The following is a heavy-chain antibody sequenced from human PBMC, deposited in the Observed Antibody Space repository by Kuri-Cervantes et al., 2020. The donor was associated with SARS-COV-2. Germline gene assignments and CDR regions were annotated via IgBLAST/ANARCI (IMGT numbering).Heavy chain of an antibody. V-gene: IGHV3-30*02. D-gene: IGHD3-22*01. CDR3: AVVLITRHDAFDI. CDR2: IRYDGSKT. J-gene: IGHJ3*02. Sequence: GESLKISCAASGFTFSSYGVQWVRQAPGKGLEWVAFIRYDGSKTFYADYVEGRFTISRDFSKNTLFLQMDTLRAEDTAVYYCAVVLITRHDAFDIWGQGTLVTVSS. CDR1: GFTFSSYG.